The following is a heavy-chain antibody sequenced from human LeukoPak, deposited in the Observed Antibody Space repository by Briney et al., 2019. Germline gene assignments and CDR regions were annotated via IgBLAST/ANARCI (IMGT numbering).Heavy chain of an antibody. CDR3: ATDPHTRGWRFDD. Sequence: GGSLRLSCAAPGFIFSAYEMNWVRQAPGRGLEWVSYISGSGDTIYYSDSVKGRFTTSRDNAKNSLQLQMNSLRAEDTAVYYCATDPHTRGWRFDDWGQGTLVTVSP. CDR2: ISGSGDTI. V-gene: IGHV3-48*03. CDR1: GFIFSAYE. J-gene: IGHJ4*02. D-gene: IGHD3-10*01.